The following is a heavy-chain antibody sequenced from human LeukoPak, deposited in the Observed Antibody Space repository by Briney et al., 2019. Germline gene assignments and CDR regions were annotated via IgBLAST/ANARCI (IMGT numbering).Heavy chain of an antibody. Sequence: PSETLSLTCTVSGGSTSSYYWSWIRQPPGKGLEWIGYIYYSGSTNYNPSLKSRVTISVDTSKNQFSLKLSSVTAADTAVYYCASGNLEPYSWSSFDIWGQGTMVTVSS. D-gene: IGHD5-18*01. CDR1: GGSTSSYY. CDR3: ASGNLEPYSWSSFDI. J-gene: IGHJ3*02. V-gene: IGHV4-59*08. CDR2: IYYSGST.